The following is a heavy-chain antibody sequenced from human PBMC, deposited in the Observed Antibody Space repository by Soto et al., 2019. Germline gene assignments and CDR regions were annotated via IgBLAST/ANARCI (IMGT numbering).Heavy chain of an antibody. J-gene: IGHJ5*02. D-gene: IGHD3-10*01. V-gene: IGHV4-59*01. CDR1: GGSISSYY. CDR3: ARDSPPGGYYGSGLFDP. Sequence: SETLSLTCTVSGGSISSYYWSWIRQPPGKGLERIGYIYYSGSTNYNPSLKSRVTISVDTSKNQFSLKLSSVTAADTAVYYCARDSPPGGYYGSGLFDPWGQGTLVTVSS. CDR2: IYYSGST.